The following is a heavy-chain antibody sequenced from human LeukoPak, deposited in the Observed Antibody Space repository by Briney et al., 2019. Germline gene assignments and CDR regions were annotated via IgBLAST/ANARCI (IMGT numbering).Heavy chain of an antibody. V-gene: IGHV4-39*01. Sequence: SETLSLTCTVSGDSISDNNYYWGWIRQPPGKGLEWIGSLYYTGSTYYNSSLKSRVTISVDMSKNQSSLKLSSVTAADTAVYYCARHIYCGGDCSPPVYWGQGTLVTVSS. CDR1: GDSISDNNYY. D-gene: IGHD2-21*02. CDR2: LYYTGST. J-gene: IGHJ4*02. CDR3: ARHIYCGGDCSPPVY.